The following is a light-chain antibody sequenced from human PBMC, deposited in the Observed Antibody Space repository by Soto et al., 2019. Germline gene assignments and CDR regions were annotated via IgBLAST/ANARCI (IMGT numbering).Light chain of an antibody. V-gene: IGLV3-21*04. CDR3: QVWDNNSDHVV. CDR2: YDS. CDR1: NIDSKS. Sequence: SYELTQPPSVSVAPGKTARITCGGDNIDSKSVHWYQQRPGQAPVLVIYYDSDRPSGIPERFSGSNSGNTATLTISRVEAGDEADYYRQVWDNNSDHVVFGGGTKVTVL. J-gene: IGLJ2*01.